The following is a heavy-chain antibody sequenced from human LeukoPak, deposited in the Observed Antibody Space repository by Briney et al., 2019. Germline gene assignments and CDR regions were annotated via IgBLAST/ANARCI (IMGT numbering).Heavy chain of an antibody. Sequence: PAETLSLTCTVSGGSISSYYWSWIRQPPGKGLEWIGYIYYSGCTNYNPSLKSRVTISVDTSKNQCSLKLSSVTAADTAVYYCARLKYSSSWISHDYWGQGSPVAVSS. CDR2: IYYSGCT. V-gene: IGHV4-59*08. CDR3: ARLKYSSSWISHDY. D-gene: IGHD6-13*01. J-gene: IGHJ4*02. CDR1: GGSISSYY.